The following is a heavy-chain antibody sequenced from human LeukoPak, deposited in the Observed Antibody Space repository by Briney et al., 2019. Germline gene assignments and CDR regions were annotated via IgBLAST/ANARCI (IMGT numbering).Heavy chain of an antibody. CDR2: IIPILGIA. CDR1: GGTFSSYA. Sequence: VASVKVSCKASGGTFSSYAISRVRQAPGQGLEWMGRIIPILGIANYAQKFQGRVTITADKSTSTAYMELSSLRSEDTAVYYCATRLRQWLDAEYFQHWGQGTLVTVSS. J-gene: IGHJ1*01. CDR3: ATRLRQWLDAEYFQH. V-gene: IGHV1-69*04. D-gene: IGHD6-19*01.